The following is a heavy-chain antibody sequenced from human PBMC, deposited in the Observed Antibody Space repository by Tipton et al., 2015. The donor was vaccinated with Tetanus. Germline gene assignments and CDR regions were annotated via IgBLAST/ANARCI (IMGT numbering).Heavy chain of an antibody. CDR1: GGSISSGAYY. CDR3: ARTRPIGWCFDL. D-gene: IGHD1-1*01. Sequence: TLSLTCTVSGGSISSGAYYWSWIRQHPGKGLEWIGYIYYSGSTFYNPSLKSRVTISVDTSKNQFSLKLSSVTAAGTAVYYCARTRPIGWCFDLWGRGALLTVSS. J-gene: IGHJ2*01. CDR2: IYYSGST. V-gene: IGHV4-31*03.